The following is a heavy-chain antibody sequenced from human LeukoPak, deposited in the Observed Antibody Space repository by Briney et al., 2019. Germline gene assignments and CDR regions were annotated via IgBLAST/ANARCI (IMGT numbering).Heavy chain of an antibody. D-gene: IGHD3-22*01. CDR1: GGSFSGYY. CDR2: INHSRST. J-gene: IGHJ6*02. Sequence: SETLSLTCAVYGGSFSGYYWSWIRQPPGKGLEWIGEINHSRSTNYNPSLKSRVTISVDTSKNQFSLKLSSVTAADTAVYYCARNGNYYDSSGYPKPYYYYGMDVWGQGTTVTVSS. CDR3: ARNGNYYDSSGYPKPYYYYGMDV. V-gene: IGHV4-34*01.